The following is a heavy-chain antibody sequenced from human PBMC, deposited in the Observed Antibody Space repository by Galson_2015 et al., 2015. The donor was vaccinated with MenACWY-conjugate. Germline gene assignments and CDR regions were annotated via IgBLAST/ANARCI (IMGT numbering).Heavy chain of an antibody. Sequence: SLRLSCAASGFTFSSYSMNWVRQAPGKGLEWVSSISSSSSYIYYADSVKGRFTISRDNAKNSLYLQMNSLRAEDTAVYYCARDHSSDYYYYYYMDVWGKGTTVTVSS. D-gene: IGHD2-21*01. CDR2: ISSSSSYI. J-gene: IGHJ6*03. CDR1: GFTFSSYS. V-gene: IGHV3-21*01. CDR3: ARDHSSDYYYYYYMDV.